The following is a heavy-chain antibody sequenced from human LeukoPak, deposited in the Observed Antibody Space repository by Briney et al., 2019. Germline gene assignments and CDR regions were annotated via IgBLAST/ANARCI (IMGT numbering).Heavy chain of an antibody. CDR2: ISGSGGST. D-gene: IGHD6-19*01. CDR1: GFTFSSYA. CDR3: AKVTSSGWYMEDY. V-gene: IGHV3-23*01. J-gene: IGHJ4*02. Sequence: GGSLRLSCAASGFTFSSYAMSWVRQAPGKGLEWVSAISGSGGSTYYADSVKGRFTISRDNSKNTLYLQMNSLRAEDAAVYYCAKVTSSGWYMEDYWGQGTLVTVSS.